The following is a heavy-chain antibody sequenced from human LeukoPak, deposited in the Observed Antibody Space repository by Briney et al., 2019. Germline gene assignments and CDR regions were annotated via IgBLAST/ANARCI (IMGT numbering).Heavy chain of an antibody. CDR2: ISSSSSTI. Sequence: PGGSLRLSCAASGFTFSSYSMNWVRQAPGKGLEWVSYISSSSSTIYYADSVKGRFTISRDNAKNSLYLQMNSLRAEDTAVYYCARDGGYSSSWTPFDYWGQGTLVTVSS. D-gene: IGHD6-13*01. V-gene: IGHV3-48*01. CDR3: ARDGGYSSSWTPFDY. J-gene: IGHJ4*02. CDR1: GFTFSSYS.